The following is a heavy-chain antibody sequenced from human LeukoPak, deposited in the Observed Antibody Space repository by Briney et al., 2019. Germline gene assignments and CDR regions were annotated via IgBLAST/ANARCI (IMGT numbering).Heavy chain of an antibody. V-gene: IGHV1-46*01. CDR3: ARAYNWNDGADC. Sequence: GASVKVSCKASGYSFTNYYMHWVRQAPGQGLEWMGVINPSGGSTSYAQKFQGRVTMTRDTSTSTVYMELSSLRSEETAVYYCARAYNWNDGADCWGQGTQVTVSS. D-gene: IGHD1-20*01. CDR1: GYSFTNYY. CDR2: INPSGGST. J-gene: IGHJ4*02.